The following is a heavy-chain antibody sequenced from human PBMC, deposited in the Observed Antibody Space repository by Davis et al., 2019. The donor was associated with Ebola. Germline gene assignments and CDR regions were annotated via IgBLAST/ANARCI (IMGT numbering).Heavy chain of an antibody. CDR2: ITPFNGNT. V-gene: IGHV1-45*02. Sequence: SVKVSCKASGYTFTYRYLHWVRQAPGQALEWMGWITPFNGNTNYAQKFQDRVTITRDRSMSTAYMELSSLRSEDTAMYYCASGPELVRDYYYYYMDVWGKGTTVTVSS. D-gene: IGHD6-13*01. J-gene: IGHJ6*03. CDR3: ASGPELVRDYYYYYMDV. CDR1: GYTFTYRY.